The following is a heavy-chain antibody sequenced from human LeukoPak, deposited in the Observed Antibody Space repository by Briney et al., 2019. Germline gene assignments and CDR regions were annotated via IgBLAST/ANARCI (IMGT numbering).Heavy chain of an antibody. J-gene: IGHJ3*02. D-gene: IGHD3-22*01. Sequence: PGGSLRLSCAASGFTFDDYAMPWVRQAPGKGLEWVSGISWNSGSIGYADSVKGRFTISRDNAKNSLYLQMNSLRAEDTALYYCAKDNDNSGYDAFDIWGQGTMVTVSS. CDR3: AKDNDNSGYDAFDI. CDR2: ISWNSGSI. CDR1: GFTFDDYA. V-gene: IGHV3-9*01.